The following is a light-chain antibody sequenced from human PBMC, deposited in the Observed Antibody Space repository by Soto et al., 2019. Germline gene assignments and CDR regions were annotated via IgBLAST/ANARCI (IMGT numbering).Light chain of an antibody. CDR2: DAS. CDR1: QTISNW. V-gene: IGKV1-5*01. J-gene: IGKJ1*01. CDR3: QKYNSFWT. Sequence: DIQMTQSPSTLSASVGDRATISCRASQTISNWLAWYQQKPGKAPKLLIYDASSVESGVPSRFSGSGSGTEFTLTISSLQPEDFVTYYCQKYNSFWTFGQGTKVDI.